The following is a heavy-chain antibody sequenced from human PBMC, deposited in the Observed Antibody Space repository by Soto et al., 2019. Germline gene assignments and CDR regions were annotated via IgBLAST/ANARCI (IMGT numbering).Heavy chain of an antibody. V-gene: IGHV4-31*03. D-gene: IGHD6-13*01. CDR3: ARGSSSSYFNWFDP. J-gene: IGHJ5*02. Sequence: QVQLQESGPGLVKPPQTLSLTCSVSGGTTTIGGYYWSWIRQHPGKGLEWIGCTSYSGSTYYNPSLKSRLTISLDTSKNQFSLKLSTVTAADTAVYYCARGSSSSYFNWFDPWGQGTLVTVSS. CDR2: TSYSGST. CDR1: GGTTTIGGYY.